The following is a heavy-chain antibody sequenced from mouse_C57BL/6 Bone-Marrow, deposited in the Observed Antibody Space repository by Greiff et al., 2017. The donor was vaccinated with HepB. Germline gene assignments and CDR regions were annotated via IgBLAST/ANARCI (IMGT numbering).Heavy chain of an antibody. CDR3: ARRGYGSSYVEWYFDV. Sequence: QVQLQQSGPGLVQPSQSLSITCTVSGFSLTSYGVHWVRQSPGKGLEWLGVIWSGGSTDYNAAFISRLSISKDNSKSQVFFKMNSLQADDTAIYYWARRGYGSSYVEWYFDVWGTGTTVTVSS. V-gene: IGHV2-2*01. CDR2: IWSGGST. J-gene: IGHJ1*03. CDR1: GFSLTSYG. D-gene: IGHD1-1*01.